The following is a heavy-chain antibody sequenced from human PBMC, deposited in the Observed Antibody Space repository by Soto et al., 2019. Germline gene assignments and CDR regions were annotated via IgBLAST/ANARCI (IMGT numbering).Heavy chain of an antibody. V-gene: IGHV1-69*12. Sequence: QVQLVQSGAEVRKPGSSVKVSCKTSGGSFSNYAISWVRQAPGQGREWMGGIIPLFGTPDYAQRFKGRVTIIADESTSTAYMELKSLKPEDTAVYFCARWGTDCGGDCSVWYYYGMDVWGQGTTVTVSS. CDR2: IIPLFGTP. D-gene: IGHD2-21*02. CDR3: ARWGTDCGGDCSVWYYYGMDV. J-gene: IGHJ6*02. CDR1: GGSFSNYA.